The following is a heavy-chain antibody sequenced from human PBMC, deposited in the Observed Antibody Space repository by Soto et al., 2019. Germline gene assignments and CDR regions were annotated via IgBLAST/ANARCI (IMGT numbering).Heavy chain of an antibody. J-gene: IGHJ3*01. Sequence: QVQLQESGPGLVKPSETLSLTCTVSGGSVSSGSYYWSWIRQPRGKGLEWIGYIYYSGSTNYKPSLLSRGTMSVDTSKDQFSLKMTSISAADAAVYYCARDPRDLKKAFDPWGQGTMVTVSS. CDR2: IYYSGST. CDR3: ARDPRDLKKAFDP. V-gene: IGHV4-61*01. CDR1: GGSVSSGSYY.